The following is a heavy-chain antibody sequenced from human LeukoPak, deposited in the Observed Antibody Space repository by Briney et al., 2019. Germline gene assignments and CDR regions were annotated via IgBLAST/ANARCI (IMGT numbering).Heavy chain of an antibody. V-gene: IGHV4-59*01. J-gene: IGHJ6*02. Sequence: GSLRLSCAASGGSIGSYYWSWLRQPPGRGLEWIGYIYYSGTTNYNPSLKSRVTISVDTSKNQFSLKLTSVTAADTAIYYCAREDPQTTVPEGLDVWGQGTTVTVSS. CDR2: IYYSGTT. D-gene: IGHD4-17*01. CDR1: GGSIGSYY. CDR3: AREDPQTTVPEGLDV.